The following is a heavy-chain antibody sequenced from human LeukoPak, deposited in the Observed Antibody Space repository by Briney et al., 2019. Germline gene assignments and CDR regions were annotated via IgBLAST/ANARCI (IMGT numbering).Heavy chain of an antibody. CDR3: ARDLTGTTTHNWFDP. V-gene: IGHV1-46*01. J-gene: IGHJ5*02. CDR2: INPSGGST. CDR1: GYTFTSYY. D-gene: IGHD1-20*01. Sequence: GASVKVSCKASGYTFTSYYMHWVRQAPGQGLEWMGIINPSGGSTSYAQKFQGRVTMTRDTSTSTVYMELSSLRSEDTAVYYCARDLTGTTTHNWFDPWGQGTLVTVSS.